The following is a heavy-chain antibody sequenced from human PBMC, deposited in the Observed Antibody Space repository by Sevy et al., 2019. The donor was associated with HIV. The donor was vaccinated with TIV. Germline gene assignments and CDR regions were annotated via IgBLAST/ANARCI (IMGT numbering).Heavy chain of an antibody. J-gene: IGHJ4*02. CDR1: GFRFEDYG. CDR3: AKDLLPYGSGSYPLAY. V-gene: IGHV3-9*01. Sequence: GGSLRLSCAASGFRFEDYGMHWVRRAPGKGLEWVSGIGWNSGSVGHAVSVKGRFTISRDNAKNLLFLQMNSLTSEDTALYYCAKDLLPYGSGSYPLAYWGQGTVVTVSS. D-gene: IGHD3-10*01. CDR2: IGWNSGSV.